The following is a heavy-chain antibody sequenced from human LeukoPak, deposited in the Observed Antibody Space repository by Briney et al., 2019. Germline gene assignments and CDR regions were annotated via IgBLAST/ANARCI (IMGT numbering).Heavy chain of an antibody. CDR2: IYYSGST. J-gene: IGHJ4*02. Sequence: PSETLSLTCTVSGGSISSYYWSWIRQPPGKGLEWIGYIYYSGSTNYNPSLESRVTISVDTSKNQFSLKLSSVTAADTAVYYCARDTNLVGAPYFDYWGQGTLVTVSS. CDR1: GGSISSYY. CDR3: ARDTNLVGAPYFDY. V-gene: IGHV4-59*01. D-gene: IGHD1-26*01.